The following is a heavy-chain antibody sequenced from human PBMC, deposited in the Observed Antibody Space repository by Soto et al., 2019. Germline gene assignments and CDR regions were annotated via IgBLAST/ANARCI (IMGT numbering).Heavy chain of an antibody. CDR3: ASEVDTLDY. Sequence: QVQLVESGGGVVQPGRSLRLSCAASGFTFSSYAMHWVRQAPGKGLEWVAVISYDGSNKYYADSVKGRFTISRDNSKNTLYLQMNSLRAEDTAVYYCASEVDTLDYWGQGTLVTVSS. D-gene: IGHD5-18*01. J-gene: IGHJ4*02. CDR2: ISYDGSNK. CDR1: GFTFSSYA. V-gene: IGHV3-30-3*01.